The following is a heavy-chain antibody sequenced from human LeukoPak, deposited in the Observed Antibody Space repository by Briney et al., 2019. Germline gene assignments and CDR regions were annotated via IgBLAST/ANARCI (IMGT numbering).Heavy chain of an antibody. CDR1: GFTFSSYW. CDR3: ARDDYDFWSGPTVH. V-gene: IGHV3-7*01. Sequence: GGSLRLSCAASGFTFSSYWMSWVRQAPGKGLEWVANIKQDGREKYHVDSVKGRFTISRDNAKNSLYLQMNSLRAEDTAVYYCARDDYDFWSGPTVHWGQGTLVTVSS. J-gene: IGHJ4*02. D-gene: IGHD3-3*01. CDR2: IKQDGREK.